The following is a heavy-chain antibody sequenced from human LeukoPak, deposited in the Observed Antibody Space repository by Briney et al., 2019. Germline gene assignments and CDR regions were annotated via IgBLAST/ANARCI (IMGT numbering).Heavy chain of an antibody. CDR1: GGSFSGYY. V-gene: IGHV4-34*01. J-gene: IGHJ6*03. CDR3: ARVLSSYYYYYMDV. D-gene: IGHD6-19*01. CDR2: INHSGST. Sequence: SETLSLTCAVYGGSFSGYYWSWIRQPPGKGLEWIGEINHSGSTNYNPSLKSRVTISVDTSKNQFSLKLSPVTAADTAVYYCARVLSSYYYYYMDVWGKGTTVTVSS.